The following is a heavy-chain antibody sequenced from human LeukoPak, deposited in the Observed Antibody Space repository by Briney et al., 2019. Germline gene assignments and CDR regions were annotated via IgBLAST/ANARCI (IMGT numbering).Heavy chain of an antibody. J-gene: IGHJ5*02. Sequence: SETLSLTCAVYGGSFSGYYWSWIRQPPGKGLEWIGEINHSGSTNYNPSLKSRVTISVDTSKNQFSLKLSSVTAADTAVYYCARLKAGSSSWYWFDPWGQGTLVTVSS. CDR3: ARLKAGSSSWYWFDP. V-gene: IGHV4-34*01. D-gene: IGHD6-13*01. CDR2: INHSGST. CDR1: GGSFSGYY.